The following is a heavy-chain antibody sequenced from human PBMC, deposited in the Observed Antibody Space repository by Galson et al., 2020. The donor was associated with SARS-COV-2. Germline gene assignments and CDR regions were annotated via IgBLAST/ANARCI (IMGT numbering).Heavy chain of an antibody. CDR1: GFTFSSYS. Sequence: KIGESLKISCAASGFTFSSYSMNWVRQAPGKGLEWVSSISSSSSYIYYADSVKGRFTISRDNAKNSLYLQMNSLRAEDTAVYYCARCTSAIFGVVDYWGQGTLVTVSS. CDR3: ARCTSAIFGVVDY. V-gene: IGHV3-21*01. CDR2: ISSSSSYI. D-gene: IGHD3-3*01. J-gene: IGHJ4*02.